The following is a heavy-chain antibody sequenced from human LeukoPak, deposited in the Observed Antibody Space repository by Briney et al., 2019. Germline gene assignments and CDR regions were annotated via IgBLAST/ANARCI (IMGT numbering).Heavy chain of an antibody. Sequence: PLETLSLTPTDPLGSLRAANWCAGREPPGKGLEWIGYIYYGGSTDYPSSLKSRVTMSIETSKYQYSLKLSSVTAAATAVYYCARATTGTTNWFDPWGQRALVTVSS. CDR2: IYYGGST. D-gene: IGHD1-1*01. CDR3: ARATTGTTNWFDP. J-gene: IGHJ5*02. CDR1: LGSLRAAN. V-gene: IGHV4-59*01.